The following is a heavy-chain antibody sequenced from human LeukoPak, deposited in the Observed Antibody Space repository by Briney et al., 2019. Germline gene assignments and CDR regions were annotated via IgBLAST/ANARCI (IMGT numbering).Heavy chain of an antibody. CDR3: ARRQPRGSSTSWRFDP. CDR2: IYHSGST. V-gene: IGHV4-30-2*01. D-gene: IGHD2-2*01. Sequence: SETLSLTCTVSGSSISSGGYYWSWVRQPPGKGLEWIGYIYHSGSTYYNPSLKSRVTISVDRSNNPFSLKLSSVTPADTAVYYCARRQPRGSSTSWRFDPWGQGPLVTVSS. CDR1: GSSISSGGYY. J-gene: IGHJ5*02.